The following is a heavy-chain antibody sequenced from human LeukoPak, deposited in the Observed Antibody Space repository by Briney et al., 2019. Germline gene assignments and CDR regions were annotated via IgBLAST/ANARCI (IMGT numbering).Heavy chain of an antibody. J-gene: IGHJ3*02. D-gene: IGHD6-19*01. CDR2: IYNRGST. CDR1: GGSISPHY. CDR3: ARDRPGIAVAGDAFDI. Sequence: SETLSLTCNVSGGSISPHYWSWVRQPPGKGLEWIGYIYNRGSTNYNPSLKSRVTISVDTSKNQFSLKLRSVTAADTAVYYCARDRPGIAVAGDAFDIWGQGTMVTVSS. V-gene: IGHV4-59*11.